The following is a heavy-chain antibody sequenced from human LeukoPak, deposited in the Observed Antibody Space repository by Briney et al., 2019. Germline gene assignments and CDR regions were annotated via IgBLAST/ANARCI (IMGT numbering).Heavy chain of an antibody. CDR3: ARGPPGDDSSGFDY. J-gene: IGHJ4*02. D-gene: IGHD3-22*01. Sequence: GGSLRLSCAASGFTVSSNYMSWVRQAPGKGLEWVSVIYSGGSTYYADSVKGRFTISRDNSKNTLYLQMNSLRAEDTAVYYCARGPPGDDSSGFDYWGQGTLVTVSS. CDR1: GFTVSSNY. CDR2: IYSGGST. V-gene: IGHV3-53*05.